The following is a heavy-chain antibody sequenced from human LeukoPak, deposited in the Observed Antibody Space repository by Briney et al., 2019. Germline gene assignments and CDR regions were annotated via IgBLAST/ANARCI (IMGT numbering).Heavy chain of an antibody. CDR1: GFTFSSYG. V-gene: IGHV3-33*01. CDR2: IWYDGSNK. J-gene: IGHJ4*02. D-gene: IGHD4-17*01. CDR3: AIGGYGDYVEALDY. Sequence: GGSLRLSCAASGFTFSSYGMHWVRQAPGKGLEWVAVIWYDGSNKYYADSVKGRFTISRDNSKNTLYLQMNSLRAEDTAVYSCAIGGYGDYVEALDYWGQGTLVTVSS.